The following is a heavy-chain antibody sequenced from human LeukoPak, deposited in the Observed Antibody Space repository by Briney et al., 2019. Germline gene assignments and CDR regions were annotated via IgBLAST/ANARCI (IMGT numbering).Heavy chain of an antibody. CDR2: ISSDGSNE. CDR3: ARDGTRITVTDHFDY. D-gene: IGHD6-19*01. V-gene: IGHV3-30-3*01. CDR1: GFTFSSYF. Sequence: GGSLRLSCAASGFTFSSYFMHWVRQAPGKGLEWVAVISSDGSNEYYADSVKGRFTIFRDNSRNTLYLQMNSLRVEDTAMFYCARDGTRITVTDHFDYWGPGTLVTVSS. J-gene: IGHJ4*02.